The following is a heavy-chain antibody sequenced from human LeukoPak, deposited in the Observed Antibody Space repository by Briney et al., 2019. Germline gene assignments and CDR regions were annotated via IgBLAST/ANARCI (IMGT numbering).Heavy chain of an antibody. D-gene: IGHD6-6*01. Sequence: ASVKVSCKASGYTFTSYGISWVRQAPGQGLEWMGWISAYNGNTNYAQKLQGRVTMTTDTYTSTAYMELRSLRSDDTAVEYCAIGLIAARAFAYWGQGTLVTVSS. CDR1: GYTFTSYG. CDR2: ISAYNGNT. J-gene: IGHJ4*02. CDR3: AIGLIAARAFAY. V-gene: IGHV1-18*01.